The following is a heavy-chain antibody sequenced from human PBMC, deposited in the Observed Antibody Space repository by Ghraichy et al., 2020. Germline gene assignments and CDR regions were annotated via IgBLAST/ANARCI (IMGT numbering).Heavy chain of an antibody. V-gene: IGHV1-8*01. D-gene: IGHD3-3*01. Sequence: ASVKVSCKASGYTFTSYDINWVRQAPGQGLEWMGWMNPNSGNTGYAQKFQGRVTMTRNTSISTAYMELSSLRSEDTAVYYCARDETIFGVYGMDVWVQGTTVTVSS. CDR1: GYTFTSYD. CDR3: ARDETIFGVYGMDV. CDR2: MNPNSGNT. J-gene: IGHJ6*02.